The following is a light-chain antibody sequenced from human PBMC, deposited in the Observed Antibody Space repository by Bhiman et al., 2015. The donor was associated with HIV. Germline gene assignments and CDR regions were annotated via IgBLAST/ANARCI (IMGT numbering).Light chain of an antibody. J-gene: IGLJ1*01. CDR2: DVS. Sequence: QSALTQPASVSGSPGQSITISCTGTSSDVGGYNYVSWYQQHPGKVPKLMIYDVSKRPSGVSNRFSGSKSGTSASLAITGLQAEDEADYFCQSYDNSLSALVFGTGTKVSVL. CDR3: QSYDNSLSALV. CDR1: SSDVGGYNY. V-gene: IGLV2-14*01.